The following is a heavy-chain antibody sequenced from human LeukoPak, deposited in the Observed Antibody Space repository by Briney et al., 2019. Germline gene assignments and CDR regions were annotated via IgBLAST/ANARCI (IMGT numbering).Heavy chain of an antibody. CDR2: ISGSSSHV. CDR1: GFSFSIYN. Sequence: PGGSLRLSCEASGFSFSIYNMDWVRLAPGKGPEWVSSISGSSSHVWYADSVKGRFTSSRDNAKNSLYLQMSSLRVEDTAVYYCARDQYYSDSSGYPYDIWGQGTMVTVSS. CDR3: ARDQYYSDSSGYPYDI. V-gene: IGHV3-21*01. J-gene: IGHJ3*02. D-gene: IGHD3-22*01.